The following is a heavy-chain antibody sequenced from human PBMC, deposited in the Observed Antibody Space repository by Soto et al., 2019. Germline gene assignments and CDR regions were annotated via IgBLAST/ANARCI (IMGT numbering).Heavy chain of an antibody. CDR1: DYSISSGYY. J-gene: IGHJ4*02. CDR2: MFHSGSS. Sequence: ETLSLTCIVSDYSISSGYYWGWVRQSPGRGLEWIGSMFHSGSSYSNPSLKSRVTISVDTSKNQFSLKLTSVTAADTAVYYCARELHYYGSGLLDSWGQGTLVTVSS. CDR3: ARELHYYGSGLLDS. V-gene: IGHV4-38-2*02. D-gene: IGHD3-10*01.